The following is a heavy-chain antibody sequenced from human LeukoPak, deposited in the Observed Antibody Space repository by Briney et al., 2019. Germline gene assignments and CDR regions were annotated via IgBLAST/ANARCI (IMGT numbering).Heavy chain of an antibody. V-gene: IGHV3-23*01. D-gene: IGHD2-15*01. Sequence: GGSLRLSCAASGFTFSSYAMTWVRRPPGKGLEWVSTITGGGGTTSYADSVKGRFTISRDNSKNTLHLQMNSLRPDDTAVYFCAKGVVVVAARRFFDLWGRGILVTVSS. CDR1: GFTFSSYA. CDR3: AKGVVVVAARRFFDL. CDR2: ITGGGGTT. J-gene: IGHJ2*01.